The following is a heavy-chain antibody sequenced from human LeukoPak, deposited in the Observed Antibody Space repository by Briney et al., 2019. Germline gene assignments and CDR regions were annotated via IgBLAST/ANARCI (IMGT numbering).Heavy chain of an antibody. CDR2: ISYSGST. D-gene: IGHD1-26*01. CDR1: GGSISSYY. CDR3: ARVIDERELHTYYFDY. Sequence: SETLSLTCTVSGGSISSYYWSWIRQPPGKGLEWIGYISYSGSTKYNPSLKSRVTISVDTSKNQFSLKLSSVTAADTAVYYCARVIDERELHTYYFDYWGQGTLVTVSS. V-gene: IGHV4-59*01. J-gene: IGHJ4*02.